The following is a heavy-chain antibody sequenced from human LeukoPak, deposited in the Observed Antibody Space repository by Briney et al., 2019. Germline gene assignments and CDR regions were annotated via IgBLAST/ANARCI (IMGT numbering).Heavy chain of an antibody. CDR2: ISETGGTI. CDR1: GFTFSNYA. D-gene: IGHD4-11*01. Sequence: GGSLRLSCAPSGFTFSNYAMSWVRQAPGKGLEWVSAISETGGTIHYADSVRGRFIISRDNSKNTLYLQMNSLRAEDTAVYYCARETTDAYDYWGQGTLVTVSS. V-gene: IGHV3-23*01. J-gene: IGHJ4*02. CDR3: ARETTDAYDY.